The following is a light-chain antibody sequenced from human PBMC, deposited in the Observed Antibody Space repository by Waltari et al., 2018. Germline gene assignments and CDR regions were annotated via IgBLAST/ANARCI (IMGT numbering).Light chain of an antibody. Sequence: QSALTQPPSASGTPGQTVTIFCSGGNSNIGSNVVNWYQHVPGTAPNLLIYSSTYQPSGVPARFSGSKSGTSASLVSSVLQSDDEGDYYDATWDDRLTGVVFGGGTKVTVL. CDR1: NSNIGSNV. V-gene: IGLV1-44*01. CDR2: SST. CDR3: ATWDDRLTGVV. J-gene: IGLJ2*01.